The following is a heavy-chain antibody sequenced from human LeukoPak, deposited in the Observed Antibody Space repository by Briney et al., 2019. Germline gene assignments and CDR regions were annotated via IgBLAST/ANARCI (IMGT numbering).Heavy chain of an antibody. V-gene: IGHV4-34*01. D-gene: IGHD3-3*01. Sequence: PSETLSLTCAVYGGSFSGYYWSWIRQPPGKGLEWIGEINHSGSTNYNPSLKSRVTISVDTSKNQFSLKLSSVTAADTAVYYCARGRLRFLEWLGAFDIWGQGTMVTVSS. CDR3: ARGRLRFLEWLGAFDI. CDR2: INHSGST. CDR1: GGSFSGYY. J-gene: IGHJ3*02.